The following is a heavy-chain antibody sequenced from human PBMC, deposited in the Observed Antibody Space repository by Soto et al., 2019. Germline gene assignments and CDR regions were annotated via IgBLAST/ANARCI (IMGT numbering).Heavy chain of an antibody. CDR1: GGSISSYY. CDR3: ARAGAAARPFYY. V-gene: IGHV4-59*01. J-gene: IGHJ4*02. Sequence: SETLSLTCTVSGGSISSYYWSWIRQPPGKGLEWIGYIYYSGSTNYSPSLKSRVTISLDTSKNQFSLKLSSVTAADTAVYYCARAGAAARPFYYWGQGTLVTVSS. CDR2: IYYSGST. D-gene: IGHD6-6*01.